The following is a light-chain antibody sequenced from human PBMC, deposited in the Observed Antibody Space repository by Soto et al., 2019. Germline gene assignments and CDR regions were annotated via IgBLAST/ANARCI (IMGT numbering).Light chain of an antibody. CDR1: SSHIGSNT. J-gene: IGLJ2*01. Sequence: QAVVTQPPSASGTPGQRVTISCSGSSSHIGSNTVNWYQQLPGTAPKLLIYSNNQRPSGVPDRFSGSKSGTSASLAISGLQSEDEADYYCAAWDDSLNVVVFGGGTKLTVL. CDR3: AAWDDSLNVVV. V-gene: IGLV1-44*01. CDR2: SNN.